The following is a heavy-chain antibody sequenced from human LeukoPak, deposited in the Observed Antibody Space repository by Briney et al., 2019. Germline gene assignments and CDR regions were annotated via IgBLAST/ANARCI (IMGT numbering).Heavy chain of an antibody. Sequence: PSETLSLTCAVYGGSFSGYDWSWSRHPPGKGLECIGESKHSGSTNHNPSLKSRVTISVDTSKHQFSLKLCSVPAADPAIYSCARSPNYGSAKLLFKRLVTMDVWGQGTTVTASS. CDR2: SKHSGST. D-gene: IGHD3-10*01. V-gene: IGHV4-34*01. CDR3: ARSPNYGSAKLLFKRLVTMDV. J-gene: IGHJ6*02. CDR1: GGSFSGYD.